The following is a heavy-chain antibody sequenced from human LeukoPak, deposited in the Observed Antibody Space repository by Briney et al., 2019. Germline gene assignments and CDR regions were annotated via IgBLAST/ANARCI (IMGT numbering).Heavy chain of an antibody. V-gene: IGHV1-69*05. CDR1: GGTFSGYG. CDR2: IIPIFGTA. J-gene: IGHJ1*01. Sequence: SVKVSCKASGGTFSGYGINWVRQAPGQGLEWMGGIIPIFGTANYAQKFQGRVTITTDESTSTAYMELSSLRSEDTAVYYCARGQINYDSSGYYYGYFQHWGQGTLVTVSS. D-gene: IGHD3-22*01. CDR3: ARGQINYDSSGYYYGYFQH.